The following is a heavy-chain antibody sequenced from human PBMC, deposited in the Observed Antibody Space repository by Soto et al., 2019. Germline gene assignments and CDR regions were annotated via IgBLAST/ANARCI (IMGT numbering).Heavy chain of an antibody. CDR3: ARGSFLLFLELKSSSFDY. J-gene: IGHJ4*02. CDR2: INHSGST. Sequence: QVQLQQWGAGLLKPSETLSLTCAVYGGSFSGYYWSWIRQPPWKGLEWIGEINHSGSTNYNPSLKSRVAISVDTSKTQLSLKLSSVTAADTAVYYCARGSFLLFLELKSSSFDYWGQGTLVTVSS. V-gene: IGHV4-34*01. CDR1: GGSFSGYY. D-gene: IGHD3-3*01.